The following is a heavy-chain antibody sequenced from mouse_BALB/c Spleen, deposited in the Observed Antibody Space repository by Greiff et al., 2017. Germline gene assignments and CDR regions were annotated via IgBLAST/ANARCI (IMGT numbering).Heavy chain of an antibody. CDR3: ARRIYYDYGYAMDY. D-gene: IGHD2-4*01. Sequence: DVQLQESGPELVKPGASVKIPCKASGYTFTDYNMDWVKQSHGKSLEWIGDINPNNGGTIYNQKFKGKATLTVDKSSSTAYMELRSLTSEDTAVYYCARRIYYDYGYAMDYWGQGTSVTVSS. CDR2: INPNNGGT. V-gene: IGHV1-18*01. J-gene: IGHJ4*01. CDR1: GYTFTDYN.